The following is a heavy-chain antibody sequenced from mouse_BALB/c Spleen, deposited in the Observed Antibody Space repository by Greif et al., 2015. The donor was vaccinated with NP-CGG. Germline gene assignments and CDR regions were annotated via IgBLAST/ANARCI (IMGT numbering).Heavy chain of an antibody. D-gene: IGHD2-4*01. Sequence: VQLKESGAELVKPGASVKLSCTASGFNIKDTYMHWVMQRPEQGLEWIGRIDPANGNTKYDPKFQGKATITADTSSNTAYLQLSSLTSEDTAVYYCASGDYDGVGAMDYWGQGTSVTVSS. CDR3: ASGDYDGVGAMDY. CDR2: IDPANGNT. J-gene: IGHJ4*01. CDR1: GFNIKDTY. V-gene: IGHV14-3*02.